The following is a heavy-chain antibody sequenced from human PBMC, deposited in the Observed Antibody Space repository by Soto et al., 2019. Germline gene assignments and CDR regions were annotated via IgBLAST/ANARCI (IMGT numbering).Heavy chain of an antibody. J-gene: IGHJ4*02. CDR3: ARDSSGYYYQDY. CDR2: IYYSGST. D-gene: IGHD3-22*01. CDR1: GGSISSGDYY. V-gene: IGHV4-30-4*01. Sequence: SSETLSLTCTVSGGSISSGDYYWSWIRQPPGKGLEWIGYIYYSGSTYYNPSLKSRVTISVDTSKNQFSLKLSSVTAADTAVYYCARDSSGYYYQDYWGQGTLVTVSS.